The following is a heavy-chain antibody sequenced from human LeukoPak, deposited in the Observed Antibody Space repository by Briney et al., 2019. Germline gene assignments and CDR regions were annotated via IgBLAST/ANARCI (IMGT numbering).Heavy chain of an antibody. CDR1: GGSISSSSYY. CDR2: IYYSGST. CDR3: ARIVGATLGDY. J-gene: IGHJ4*02. D-gene: IGHD1-26*01. V-gene: IGHV4-39*07. Sequence: PSETLSPTCTVSGGSISSSSYYWGWIRQPPGKGLEWIGSIYYSGSTYYNPSLKSRVTISVDTSKNQFSLKLSSVTAADTAVYYCARIVGATLGDYWGQGTLVTVSS.